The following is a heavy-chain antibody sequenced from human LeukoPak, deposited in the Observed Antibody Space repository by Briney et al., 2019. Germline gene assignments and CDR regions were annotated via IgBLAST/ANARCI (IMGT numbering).Heavy chain of an antibody. D-gene: IGHD3-16*02. J-gene: IGHJ4*02. CDR2: INPNSGGT. V-gene: IGHV1-2*02. CDR1: GYTFTGYY. Sequence: ASVKVSCKASGYTFTGYYMHWVRQAPGQGLEWMGWINPNSGGTNYAQKFQGRVTMTRDTSISTAYMELSRLRSDDTAVYYCARGEGLRLGELSPFDYWGQGTLVTVSS. CDR3: ARGEGLRLGELSPFDY.